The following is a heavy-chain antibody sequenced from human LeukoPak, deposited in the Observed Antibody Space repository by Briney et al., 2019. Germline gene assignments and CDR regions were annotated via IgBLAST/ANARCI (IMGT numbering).Heavy chain of an antibody. CDR2: VYYSGST. D-gene: IGHD4-17*01. Sequence: PSETLSLTCTVSGGSVSSGGYYWSWIRQPPGKGLEWIGYVYYSGSTNYNPSLKSRVTISVDTSKNQFSLKLSSVTAADTAMYYCARLTTVTTSRFDPWGQGILVTVSS. CDR3: ARLTTVTTSRFDP. CDR1: GGSVSSGGYY. J-gene: IGHJ5*02. V-gene: IGHV4-61*08.